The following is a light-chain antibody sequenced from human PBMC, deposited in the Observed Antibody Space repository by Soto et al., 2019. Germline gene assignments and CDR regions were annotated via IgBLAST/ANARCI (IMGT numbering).Light chain of an antibody. CDR3: HQYDNSPLT. V-gene: IGKV3-20*01. CDR1: QSVRNNN. J-gene: IGKJ4*01. Sequence: EIVLSQSPGTLSLSPGERATLSCRASQSVRNNNLNWYQQKAGQAPRLLIVGASSRATGIPDRFSGGGSGTDFTLTISRLEPEDFALYYCHQYDNSPLTFGGGTKVDIK. CDR2: GAS.